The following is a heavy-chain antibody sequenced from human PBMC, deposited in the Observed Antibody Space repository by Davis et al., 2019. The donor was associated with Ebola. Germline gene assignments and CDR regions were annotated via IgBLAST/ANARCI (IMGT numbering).Heavy chain of an antibody. CDR1: GFILTNYA. V-gene: IGHV1-3*01. Sequence: ASVKVSCKASGFILTNYAIHWVRQAPGQRLEWMGWVHGGNGNTKYSQKFQGRVTITRDTSASTAYMELSSLRSEDTAVYYCARDLHGYNWFDPWGQGTLVTVSS. CDR3: ARDLHGYNWFDP. D-gene: IGHD6-13*01. J-gene: IGHJ5*02. CDR2: VHGGNGNT.